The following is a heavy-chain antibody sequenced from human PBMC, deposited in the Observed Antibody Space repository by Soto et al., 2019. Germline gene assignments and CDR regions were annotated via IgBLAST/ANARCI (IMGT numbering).Heavy chain of an antibody. D-gene: IGHD5-18*01. V-gene: IGHV1-69*13. CDR2: IIPIFGTA. Sequence: SVKVSCKASGGTFSSYAISWVRQAPGQGLEWMGGIIPIFGTANYAQKFQGRVTITADESTSTAYMELSSLRSEDTAVYYCARADTAMVASQKGNYYYGMDVWGQGTTVTVFS. J-gene: IGHJ6*02. CDR3: ARADTAMVASQKGNYYYGMDV. CDR1: GGTFSSYA.